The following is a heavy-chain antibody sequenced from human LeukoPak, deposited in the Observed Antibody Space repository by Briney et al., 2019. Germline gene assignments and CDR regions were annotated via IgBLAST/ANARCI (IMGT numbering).Heavy chain of an antibody. CDR1: GGTFSSYA. D-gene: IGHD6-13*01. CDR2: IIPIFGTA. V-gene: IGHV1-69*05. J-gene: IGHJ4*02. Sequence: GSSVKVSCKASGGTFSSYAISWVRQAPGQGLEWMGGIIPIFGTANYAQKFQGRVTITTDESTSTANMELSSLRSEDTAVYYCARVKEYSSSWYLGYWGQGTLVTVSS. CDR3: ARVKEYSSSWYLGY.